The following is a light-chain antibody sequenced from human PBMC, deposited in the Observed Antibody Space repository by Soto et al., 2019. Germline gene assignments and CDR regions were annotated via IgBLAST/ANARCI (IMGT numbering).Light chain of an antibody. J-gene: IGKJ4*01. Sequence: EIVLTQSPGTLSLSPGERATLSCRASQSVSTNYLAWYQQKPGQAPRLLIYGTSSRATGIPDRFSASGSGTDFTLTISSLEPEDFAVYYCQQRDNWPLVTFGGGTKVEIK. V-gene: IGKV3D-20*02. CDR2: GTS. CDR1: QSVSTNY. CDR3: QQRDNWPLVT.